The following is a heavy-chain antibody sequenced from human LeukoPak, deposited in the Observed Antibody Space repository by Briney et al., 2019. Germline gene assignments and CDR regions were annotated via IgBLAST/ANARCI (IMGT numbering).Heavy chain of an antibody. D-gene: IGHD2/OR15-2a*01. V-gene: IGHV4-34*01. CDR3: ARGLTSMPPGGY. CDR2: INHSGST. J-gene: IGHJ4*02. CDR1: GGSFSDYY. Sequence: SETLPLTCAVYGGSFSDYYRSWIRQPPGKGLEWIGEINHSGSTNYNPSLKSRVTILVDTSKNQFSLKLSSVTAADTAVYYCARGLTSMPPGGYWGQGTLVTVSS.